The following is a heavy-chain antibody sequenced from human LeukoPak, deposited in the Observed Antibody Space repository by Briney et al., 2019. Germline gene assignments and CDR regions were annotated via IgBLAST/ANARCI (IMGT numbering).Heavy chain of an antibody. V-gene: IGHV4-4*09. CDR3: ARGVRLPPLIYYMDV. J-gene: IGHJ6*03. CDR1: GGSISSYY. D-gene: IGHD2-15*01. Sequence: SETLSLTCTVSGGSISSYYWSWIRQPPGKGLEWIGYIYTSGSTNYNPSLKSRVTISVDTSKNQFSLKLSSVTAVDTAVYYCARGVRLPPLIYYMDVWGKGTTVTVSS. CDR2: IYTSGST.